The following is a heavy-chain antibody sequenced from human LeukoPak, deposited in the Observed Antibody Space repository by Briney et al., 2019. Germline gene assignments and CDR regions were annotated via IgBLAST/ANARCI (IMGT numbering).Heavy chain of an antibody. CDR2: IYYSGST. CDR1: GGSISSYY. Sequence: SETLSLTCTVSGGSISSYYWSWIRQPPGKGLEWIGYIYYSGSTNYNPSLKSRVTISVDTSKNQFSLKLSSVTAADTAVYYCARSYCGGDCPFDYWGQGTLVTVSS. D-gene: IGHD2-21*02. CDR3: ARSYCGGDCPFDY. J-gene: IGHJ4*02. V-gene: IGHV4-59*08.